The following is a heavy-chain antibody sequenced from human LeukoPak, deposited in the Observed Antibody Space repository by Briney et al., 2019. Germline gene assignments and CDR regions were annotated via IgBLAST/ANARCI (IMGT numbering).Heavy chain of an antibody. J-gene: IGHJ4*02. CDR1: GFTFSSYW. D-gene: IGHD6-13*01. CDR2: LNSDGSST. CDR3: ANQFPVGRIAAAVFDY. Sequence: DPGGSLRLSCAASGFTFSSYWMHWVRQAPGKGLVWVSRLNSDGSSTSYADSVKGRFTISRDNSKNTLYLQMNSLRAEDTAVYYCANQFPVGRIAAAVFDYWGQGTLVTVSS. V-gene: IGHV3-74*01.